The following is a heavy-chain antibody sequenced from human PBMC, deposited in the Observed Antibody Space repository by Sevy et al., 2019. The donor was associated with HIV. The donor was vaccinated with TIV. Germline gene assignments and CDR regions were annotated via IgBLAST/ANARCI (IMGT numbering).Heavy chain of an antibody. J-gene: IGHJ4*02. Sequence: ASVKVSCKASGGSFSNYAITWVRQAPGQGLEWMGGSIPMFGTTDYAQKFQGRVTITADESKSTAYMELSSLSSEDTAVYYCARGSVVITFGGAFDYWGLGTLVTVSS. V-gene: IGHV1-69*13. CDR2: SIPMFGTT. D-gene: IGHD3-16*01. CDR1: GGSFSNYA. CDR3: ARGSVVITFGGAFDY.